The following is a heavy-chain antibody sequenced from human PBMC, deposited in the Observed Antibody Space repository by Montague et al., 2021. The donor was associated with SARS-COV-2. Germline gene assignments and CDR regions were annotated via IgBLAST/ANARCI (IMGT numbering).Heavy chain of an antibody. J-gene: IGHJ4*02. D-gene: IGHD3-22*01. Sequence: TLSLTCSVSGGFISSGTYYWNWIRQPAGKGPEWIGHMYSRGGISYNPSLRSRVTISPDTTRNQFSPRFSSVTAADTAIYYCARSDWDYYDRSGYYHFDSWGQGTLVAVSS. CDR2: MYSRGGI. CDR1: GGFISSGTYY. CDR3: ARSDWDYYDRSGYYHFDS. V-gene: IGHV4-61*09.